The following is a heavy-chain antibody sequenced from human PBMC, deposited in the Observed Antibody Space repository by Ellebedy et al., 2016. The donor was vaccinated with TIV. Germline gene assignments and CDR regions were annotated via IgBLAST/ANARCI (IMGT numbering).Heavy chain of an antibody. Sequence: SVKVSCXASGGTFSSYAISWVRQAPGQGLEWMGGIIPIFGTANYAQKFQGRVTITADESTSTAYMELSSLRSDDTAVYYCAREASNWFDPWGQGTLVTVSS. CDR2: IIPIFGTA. J-gene: IGHJ5*02. CDR1: GGTFSSYA. CDR3: AREASNWFDP. V-gene: IGHV1-69*13.